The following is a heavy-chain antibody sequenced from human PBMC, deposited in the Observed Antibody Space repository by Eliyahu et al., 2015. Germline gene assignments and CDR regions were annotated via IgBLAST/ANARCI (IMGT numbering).Heavy chain of an antibody. CDR2: FYSXDDK. D-gene: IGHD3/OR15-3a*01. V-gene: IGHV2-5*01. J-gene: IGHJ1*01. Sequence: QITLRESGPSLVKPTQTLTLTCTFSGFSVYXNKVPVGXXRQPPGRALEWXALFYSXDDKRYSPSLTDRLSLFRDTSKNQVVLTMTNMDPADTATYYCAHRASRALHCDLSGCDFAEYFKHWGQGTHVTVSS. CDR1: GFSVYXNKVP. CDR3: AHRASRALHCDLSGCDFAEYFKH.